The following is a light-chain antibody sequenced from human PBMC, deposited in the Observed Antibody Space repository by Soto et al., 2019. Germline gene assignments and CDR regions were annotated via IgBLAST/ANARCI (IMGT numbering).Light chain of an antibody. Sequence: DIQMTQSPSSLSASVGDRVTITCQASQDIQNYLNWYQQKSGKAPTLLIYDASDLETGVPSRFSGSGSGTDFTFTINSLQPEDIATYYCQQYDNLPLTFGGGTKVEIK. CDR3: QQYDNLPLT. CDR1: QDIQNY. J-gene: IGKJ4*01. CDR2: DAS. V-gene: IGKV1-33*01.